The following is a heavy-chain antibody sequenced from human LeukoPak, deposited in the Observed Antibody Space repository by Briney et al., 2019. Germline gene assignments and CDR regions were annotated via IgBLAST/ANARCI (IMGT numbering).Heavy chain of an antibody. CDR2: ISGSGGST. CDR1: GFTFSSYA. D-gene: IGHD3-10*01. V-gene: IGHV3-23*01. J-gene: IGHJ1*01. CDR3: AKDSDPVLLWFGELYFQH. Sequence: GGSLRLSCAASGFTFSSYAMSWVRQAPGKGLEWVSAISGSGGSTYYADSVKGRFTISRDNSKNTLYLQMNSLRAEDTAVYYCAKDSDPVLLWFGELYFQHWGQGTLVTVSS.